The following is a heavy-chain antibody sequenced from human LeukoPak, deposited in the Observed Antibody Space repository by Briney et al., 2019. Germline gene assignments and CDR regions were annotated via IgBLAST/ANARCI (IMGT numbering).Heavy chain of an antibody. Sequence: AGGSLRLSCAASGFSVDTYDINWVRQAPGTGLEWVSVAHSGGTASYIDSVKGRFTVSRDSSENTLHLEINSLRPEDTAVYYCKRGAGTSGGYWTSPPSHFDCWGQGILVSVSS. CDR2: AHSGGTA. V-gene: IGHV3-66*01. CDR1: GFSVDTYD. D-gene: IGHD1-26*01. CDR3: KRGAGTSGGYWTSPPSHFDC. J-gene: IGHJ4*02.